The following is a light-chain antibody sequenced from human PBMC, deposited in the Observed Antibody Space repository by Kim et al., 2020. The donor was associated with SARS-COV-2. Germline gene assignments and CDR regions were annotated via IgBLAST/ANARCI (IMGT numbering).Light chain of an antibody. CDR1: RPDIVRNY. V-gene: IGLV1-47*01. CDR3: AAWDDSLSGPV. CDR2: RSN. J-gene: IGLJ2*01. Sequence: GQRGPISCSGGRPDIVRNYVYGYHKLTVTDPKLFIYRSNQRPTGVPDRFSGSKSGTPASLAISGLRSENEADYYCAAWDDSLSGPVFGGGTQLTVL.